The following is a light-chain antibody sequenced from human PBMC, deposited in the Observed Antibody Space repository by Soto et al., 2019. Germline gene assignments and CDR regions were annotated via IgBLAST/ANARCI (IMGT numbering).Light chain of an antibody. CDR1: QAISSS. CDR2: AAS. Sequence: DIPLTQSPSFLSASVGDRVTITCRASQAISSSLAWYQHNPGKAPKLLIYAASTLQNGVPSSFSGSGSGTEFTLTISSLQPEDFATYYCQHLNDYRYTFGQGTNVEIK. CDR3: QHLNDYRYT. J-gene: IGKJ2*01. V-gene: IGKV1-9*01.